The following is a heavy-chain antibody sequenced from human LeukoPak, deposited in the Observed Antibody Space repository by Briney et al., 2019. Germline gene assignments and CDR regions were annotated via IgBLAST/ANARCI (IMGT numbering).Heavy chain of an antibody. J-gene: IGHJ3*02. CDR2: IYPGDSDP. CDR3: ARIGVIGEYCSSTNCSSDAFDI. Sequence: GESLKISCKGSGYRFTDYWIGWVRQMPGKGLEWMGIIYPGDSDPRYSPSFQGQVTISADKSISTAYLQWSSLKASDTAMYYCARIGVIGEYCSSTNCSSDAFDIWGQGTMVTVSS. CDR1: GYRFTDYW. V-gene: IGHV5-51*01. D-gene: IGHD2-2*01.